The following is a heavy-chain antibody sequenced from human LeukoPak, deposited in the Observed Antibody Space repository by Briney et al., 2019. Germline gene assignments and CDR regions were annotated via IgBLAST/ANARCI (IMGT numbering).Heavy chain of an antibody. CDR3: GRDKAGSTSCRGCYYYYYMDV. D-gene: IGHD2-2*01. V-gene: IGHV3-11*04. CDR1: GFTFSDYY. J-gene: IGHJ6*03. CDR2: ISSSGSTI. Sequence: KPGGSLRLSCAASGFTFSDYYMTWIRQAPGKGLEWVSYISSSGSTIYYADSVKGRFTISRDNAKNSLYLQMNSLRAEDTAVYYCGRDKAGSTSCRGCYYYYYMDVWGKGTTVTVSS.